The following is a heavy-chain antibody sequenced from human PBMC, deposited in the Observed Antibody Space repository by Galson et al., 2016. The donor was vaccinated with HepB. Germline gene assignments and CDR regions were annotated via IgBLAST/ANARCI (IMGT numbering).Heavy chain of an antibody. D-gene: IGHD6-19*01. Sequence: SLRLSCAASGFTVNSYGVHWVRQTPGKRLEWMAVMSYDGSTKKYADSVKGRFTISRDNSKNTVYLQMNSLRLEDTAVYYCARGLGRISWSFDYWGQRTLVTVSS. V-gene: IGHV3-30*03. J-gene: IGHJ4*02. CDR2: MSYDGSTK. CDR1: GFTVNSYG. CDR3: ARGLGRISWSFDY.